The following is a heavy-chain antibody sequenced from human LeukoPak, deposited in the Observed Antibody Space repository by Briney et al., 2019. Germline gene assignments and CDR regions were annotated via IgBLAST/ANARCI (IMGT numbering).Heavy chain of an antibody. CDR1: GFSVSTSG. D-gene: IGHD4-17*01. J-gene: IGHJ4*02. Sequence: GGSLRLSCAVSGFSVSTSGMSWVRQAPGKGLEWISAISVDGEETFYADSVKGRFFISRDNSKNTLFLQMNSLRAEDTAVYYCAKDILAGEGDYKFDYWGQGTLVTVSS. V-gene: IGHV3-23*01. CDR2: ISVDGEET. CDR3: AKDILAGEGDYKFDY.